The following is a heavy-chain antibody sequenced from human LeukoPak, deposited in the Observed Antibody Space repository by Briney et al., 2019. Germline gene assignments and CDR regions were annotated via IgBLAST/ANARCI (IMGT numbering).Heavy chain of an antibody. J-gene: IGHJ4*02. CDR2: IKQDGSEK. CDR1: GFTFSSYS. Sequence: PGGSLRLSCAASGFTFSSYSMNWVRQAPGKGLEWVANIKQDGSEKYYVDSVKGRFTISRDNAKNSLYLQMNSLRAEDTAVYYCATSAADSPIFDYWGQGTLVTVSS. D-gene: IGHD6-13*01. CDR3: ATSAADSPIFDY. V-gene: IGHV3-7*01.